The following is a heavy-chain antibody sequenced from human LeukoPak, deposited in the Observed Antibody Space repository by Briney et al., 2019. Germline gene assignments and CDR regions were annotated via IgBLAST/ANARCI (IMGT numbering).Heavy chain of an antibody. CDR2: TNHSGST. V-gene: IGHV4-34*01. J-gene: IGHJ3*02. D-gene: IGHD6-13*01. CDR3: ARYPNSSSWYERDAFDI. CDR1: GGSFSGYY. Sequence: SETLFLTCAVYGGSFSGYYWSWIRQPPGKGLEWIGETNHSGSTNYNPSLKSRVTISVDTSKNQFSLKLSSVTAADTAVYYCARYPNSSSWYERDAFDIWGQGTMVTVSS.